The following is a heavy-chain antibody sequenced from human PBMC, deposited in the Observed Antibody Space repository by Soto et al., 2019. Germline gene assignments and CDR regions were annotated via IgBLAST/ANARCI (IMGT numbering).Heavy chain of an antibody. CDR1: GYSFTDYW. D-gene: IGHD6-6*01. V-gene: IGHV5-51*01. CDR2: IYPGDSDT. CDR3: ARDGLSSSSSFDY. J-gene: IGHJ4*02. Sequence: GESLKIYCKASGYSFTDYWIGWVRQMPGKGLEWMGIIYPGDSDTKYSPSFQGQVTMSADKSISTAYLQWNSLKASDTAMYYCARDGLSSSSSFDYWGQGTLVTVSS.